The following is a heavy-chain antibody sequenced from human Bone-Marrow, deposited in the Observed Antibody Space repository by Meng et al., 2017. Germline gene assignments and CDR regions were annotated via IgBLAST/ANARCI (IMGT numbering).Heavy chain of an antibody. CDR2: IYYSGNT. J-gene: IGHJ4*02. V-gene: IGHV4-39*07. CDR1: GGSIRRNSDY. D-gene: IGHD3-10*01. CDR3: ASVRRGG. Sequence: QVPPTKSGPGMVKPSEPLSPTCTVSGGSIRRNSDYWCWIRQPPGKGLEWIGSIYYSGNTYYNPSLKGRVTMSVDTSKNQFSLKLSSVTAADTAVYYCASVRRGGWGQGTLVTVSS.